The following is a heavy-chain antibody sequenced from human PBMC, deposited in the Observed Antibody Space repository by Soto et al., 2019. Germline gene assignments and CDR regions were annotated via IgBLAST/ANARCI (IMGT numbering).Heavy chain of an antibody. CDR1: GGSISSYY. J-gene: IGHJ4*02. D-gene: IGHD4-17*01. CDR2: IYTSGST. V-gene: IGHV4-4*07. CDR3: ASTTPTVRGYFPY. Sequence: PSETLYLTCTDSGGSISSYYWSWIRQPAGKGLEGIGRIYTSGSTNYNPSLKSRVTMSVDTSKNQFSLQLSSVNAADTAVFYCASTTPTVRGYFPYRGQGSLVIVS.